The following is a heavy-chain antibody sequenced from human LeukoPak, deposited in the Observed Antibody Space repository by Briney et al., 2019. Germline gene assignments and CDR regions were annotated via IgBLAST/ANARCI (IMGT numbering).Heavy chain of an antibody. Sequence: PGGSLRLSCAASGFTFSSYAMSWVRQAPGKGLEWVSVISGNGGRTYYADSVKGRFTISRDNSKNTLYLQMNSLRGEDTAVYYCAKVRDLDTVLERFDNWGQGTLVTVSS. CDR3: AKVRDLDTVLERFDN. CDR1: GFTFSSYA. V-gene: IGHV3-23*01. D-gene: IGHD5-18*01. J-gene: IGHJ5*02. CDR2: ISGNGGRT.